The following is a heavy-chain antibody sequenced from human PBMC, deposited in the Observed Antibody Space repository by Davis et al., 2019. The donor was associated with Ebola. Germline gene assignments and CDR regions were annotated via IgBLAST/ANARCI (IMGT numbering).Heavy chain of an antibody. D-gene: IGHD5-18*01. V-gene: IGHV1-69*04. CDR1: GGTFSTYA. CDR3: ARDLGTAMATE. Sequence: AASVKVSCKASGGTFSTYAIDWVRQAPGQGLEWMGRIIPMLGIPNYAQRFQGRVTITADKSTSTAYMELSSLRSEDTAMYYCARDLGTAMATEWGPGTLVTVSS. CDR2: IIPMLGIP. J-gene: IGHJ4*02.